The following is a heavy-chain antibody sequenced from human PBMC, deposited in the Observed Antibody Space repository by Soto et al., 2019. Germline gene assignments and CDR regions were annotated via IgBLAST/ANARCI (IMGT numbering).Heavy chain of an antibody. V-gene: IGHV1-3*01. Sequence: QVQLVQSGAEVKKPGASVKVSCKASGYTFSNYAMNWVRQAPGQRLEWMAWINAVNGNTKYSQKFQGRATITTDTSASTAYMELSSLRSEDTAVYYCARDRGSTSLDFWGQGTLVSVSS. J-gene: IGHJ4*02. D-gene: IGHD3-10*01. CDR3: ARDRGSTSLDF. CDR2: INAVNGNT. CDR1: GYTFSNYA.